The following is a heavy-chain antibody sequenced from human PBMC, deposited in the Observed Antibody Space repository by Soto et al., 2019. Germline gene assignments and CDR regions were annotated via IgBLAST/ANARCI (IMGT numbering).Heavy chain of an antibody. CDR1: GFTFSSYS. D-gene: IGHD3-3*01. CDR3: ASVEEDFGSGYYYYYYGMDV. Sequence: EVQLVESGGGLVKPGGSLRLSCAASGFTFSSYSMNWVRQAPGKGLEWVSSISSSSSYIYYADSVNGLFNISRDNAKNSLYLKMISLRAEDTAVYYCASVEEDFGSGYYYYYYGMDVWGQGTTVTVSS. CDR2: ISSSSSYI. V-gene: IGHV3-21*01. J-gene: IGHJ6*02.